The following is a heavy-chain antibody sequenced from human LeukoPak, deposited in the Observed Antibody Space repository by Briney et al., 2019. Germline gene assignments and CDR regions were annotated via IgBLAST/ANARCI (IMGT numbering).Heavy chain of an antibody. Sequence: EGSLRLSCVASGFTFSNYAMQWVREAPGKGLEYVSAISDSGGSTYYANSVTGRFTISRDNSKNTLYLQMNSLRAEDTAVYYCARDRRGPDYTGNLDYWGQGTLVTVSS. CDR1: GFTFSNYA. D-gene: IGHD4-11*01. V-gene: IGHV3-64*01. J-gene: IGHJ4*02. CDR2: ISDSGGST. CDR3: ARDRRGPDYTGNLDY.